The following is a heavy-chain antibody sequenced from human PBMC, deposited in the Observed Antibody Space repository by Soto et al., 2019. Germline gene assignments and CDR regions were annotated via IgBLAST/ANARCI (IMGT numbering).Heavy chain of an antibody. CDR1: GFTFSSYG. Sequence: GGSLRLSCAASGFTFSSYGMHWVRQAPGKGLEWVAVISYDGSNKYYADSVKGRFTISRDNSKNTLYLQMNSLRAEDTAVYYCAKDFRPYYYYGMDVWGQGTKVTVSS. V-gene: IGHV3-30*18. CDR2: ISYDGSNK. J-gene: IGHJ6*02. CDR3: AKDFRPYYYYGMDV.